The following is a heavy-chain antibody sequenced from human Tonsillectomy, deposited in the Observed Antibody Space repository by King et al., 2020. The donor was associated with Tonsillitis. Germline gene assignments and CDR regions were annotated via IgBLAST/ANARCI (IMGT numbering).Heavy chain of an antibody. V-gene: IGHV3-30*03. CDR2: ISYDGSNK. Sequence: VQLVESGGGVVQPGRSLRLSCAGSGFTFSSYGMHWVRQAPGKGLEWVAVISYDGSNKYYADSVKGRFTISRDNSKNTLYLQMNSLRAEDTAVYYCARGGCPFYDFRSGSSLYYYYGMDVWGQGTTVTVCS. CDR3: ARGGCPFYDFRSGSSLYYYYGMDV. D-gene: IGHD3-3*01. CDR1: GFTFSSYG. J-gene: IGHJ6*02.